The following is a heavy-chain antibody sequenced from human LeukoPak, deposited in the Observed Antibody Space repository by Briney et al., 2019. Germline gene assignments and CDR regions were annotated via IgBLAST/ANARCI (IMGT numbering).Heavy chain of an antibody. CDR3: AKDMVMILHAFDI. CDR2: ISYDGSNK. D-gene: IGHD3/OR15-3a*01. CDR1: GFTFSSYA. V-gene: IGHV3-30*04. Sequence: GGSLRLSCAASGFTFSSYAMHWVRQAPGKGLEWVAVISYDGSNKYYADSVKGRFTIPRDNSKNTLYLQMNSLRAEDTAVYYCAKDMVMILHAFDIWGQGTMVTVSS. J-gene: IGHJ3*02.